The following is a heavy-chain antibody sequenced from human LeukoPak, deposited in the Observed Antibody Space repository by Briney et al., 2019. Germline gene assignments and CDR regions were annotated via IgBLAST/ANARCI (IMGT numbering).Heavy chain of an antibody. V-gene: IGHV4-31*03. CDR2: IYYSGST. Sequence: SETLSLTCTVSGGSISSGGYYWSWIRQHPGKGLEWIGYIYYSGSTYYNPSLKSRVTISVDTSKNQFSLKLSSVTAADTAVYYCARGSFPYYYDSSGYSAHFDYWGQGTLVTVSS. CDR3: ARGSFPYYYDSSGYSAHFDY. D-gene: IGHD3-22*01. J-gene: IGHJ4*02. CDR1: GGSISSGGYY.